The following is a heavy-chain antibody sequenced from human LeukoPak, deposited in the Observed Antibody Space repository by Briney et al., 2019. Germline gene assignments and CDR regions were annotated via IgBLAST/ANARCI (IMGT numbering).Heavy chain of an antibody. CDR2: IKQDGSAQ. CDR1: GFTFSAYW. D-gene: IGHD1-20*01. J-gene: IGHJ6*04. V-gene: IGHV3-7*03. CDR3: ARDPYNKNDAGYGMDV. Sequence: GGSLSLSCAASGFTFSAYWMSWVRPAPGRGLEGVGNIKQDGSAQAYVDSEEGRFTISRDNAENSLYLQMNSLRDEDTAVYYCARDPYNKNDAGYGMDVWGKGTTVTVSS.